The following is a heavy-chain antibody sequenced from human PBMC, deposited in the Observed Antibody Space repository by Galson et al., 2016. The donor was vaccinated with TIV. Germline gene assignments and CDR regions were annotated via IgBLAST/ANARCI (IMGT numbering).Heavy chain of an antibody. CDR2: ISVYNGNT. CDR1: SYTFNTYD. Sequence: SVKVSCKASSYTFNTYDITWVGQVPGQGLEWLGWISVYNGNTNYAQKFQDRVTMTTDTSTKTAHMELRGLRSDDTAVYYCATVEGCGGSCYFFDFWGQGTLVTVSS. V-gene: IGHV1-18*01. J-gene: IGHJ4*02. CDR3: ATVEGCGGSCYFFDF. D-gene: IGHD2-15*01.